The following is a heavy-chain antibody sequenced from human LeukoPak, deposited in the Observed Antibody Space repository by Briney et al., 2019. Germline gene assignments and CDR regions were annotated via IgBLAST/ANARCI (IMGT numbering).Heavy chain of an antibody. CDR1: GGSFRGYY. CDR2: INHSGST. Sequence: SETLSLTCAVYGGSFRGYYWSWIRQPPGKGLEWIGEINHSGSTNYNPSLESRVTISVDTSKNQFSLKLSSVTAADTAVYYCARHSYGDDVVYFDYWGQGTLVTVSS. CDR3: ARHSYGDDVVYFDY. V-gene: IGHV4-34*01. D-gene: IGHD4-17*01. J-gene: IGHJ4*02.